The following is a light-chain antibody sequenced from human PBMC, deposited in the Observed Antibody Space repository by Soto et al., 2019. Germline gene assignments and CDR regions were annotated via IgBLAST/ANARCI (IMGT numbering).Light chain of an antibody. CDR2: EVS. J-gene: IGLJ1*01. Sequence: LTQPPSASGSPGQSVTISCTGTSSDVGGYNYVSWYQQHPGKAPKLMIYEVSKRPSGVPDRFSGSKSGHTASLTVSGLQAEDEADYYCSSYAGSNNFEVFGTGTNVTVL. CDR3: SSYAGSNNFEV. V-gene: IGLV2-8*01. CDR1: SSDVGGYNY.